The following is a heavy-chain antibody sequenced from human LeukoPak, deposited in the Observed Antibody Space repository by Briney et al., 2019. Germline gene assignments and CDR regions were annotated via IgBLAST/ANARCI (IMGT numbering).Heavy chain of an antibody. CDR1: GFTLSSYG. Sequence: GGSLRLSCAASGFTLSSYGMTWVRQAPGRGLEWVSAFSASDGSAQYAESVRGRFTISRDNSKNTLYLQMDSLRAEDTAVYYCAKARIAAAGMGAFDVWGQGTTVTVSS. CDR3: AKARIAAAGMGAFDV. CDR2: FSASDGSA. J-gene: IGHJ3*01. D-gene: IGHD6-13*01. V-gene: IGHV3-23*01.